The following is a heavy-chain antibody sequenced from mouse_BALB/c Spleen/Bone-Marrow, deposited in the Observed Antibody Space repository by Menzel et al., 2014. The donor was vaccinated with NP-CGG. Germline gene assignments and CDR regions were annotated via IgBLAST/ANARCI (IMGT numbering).Heavy chain of an antibody. D-gene: IGHD1-1*01. CDR2: INPYNDGT. V-gene: IGHV1-14*01. CDR3: ARTYYYGSNLFAY. Sequence: VQLQQSGPELVKPGASVKMSCKASGYTFTSYVMHWVKQKPGQGLEWIGYINPYNDGTKYNEKSKGKATLTSDKSSSTAYMELSSLTSEDSAVYYCARTYYYGSNLFAYWGQGTLVTVSA. CDR1: GYTFTSYV. J-gene: IGHJ3*01.